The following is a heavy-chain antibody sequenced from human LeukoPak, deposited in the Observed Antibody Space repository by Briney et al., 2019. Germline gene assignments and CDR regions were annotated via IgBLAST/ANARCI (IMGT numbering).Heavy chain of an antibody. Sequence: SETLSLTCTVSGYSITNAYYWAWIRQPPGKGLGWIGSLHFSGNTYYNPALKSRVTMSMDTSNNQFSLRLRFVTAADTAVYYCARDSGTTGEVKFDPWGQGTLVTVSS. CDR3: ARDSGTTGEVKFDP. CDR2: LHFSGNT. V-gene: IGHV4-38-2*02. J-gene: IGHJ5*02. CDR1: GYSITNAYY. D-gene: IGHD3-10*01.